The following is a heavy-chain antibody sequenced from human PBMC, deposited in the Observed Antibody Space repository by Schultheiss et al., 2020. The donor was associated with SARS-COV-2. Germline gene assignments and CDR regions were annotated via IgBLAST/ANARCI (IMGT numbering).Heavy chain of an antibody. V-gene: IGHV1-69*13. CDR3: AKNPRSGSSSRYTFDF. J-gene: IGHJ4*02. Sequence: SVKVSCKASGYTFTSYGISWVRQAPGQGLEWMGGIIPIFGTANYAQKFQGRVTITADESTSTAYMELSSLRAEDTALYYCAKNPRSGSSSRYTFDFWGQGTLVTVSS. CDR1: GYTFTSYG. CDR2: IIPIFGTA. D-gene: IGHD6-13*01.